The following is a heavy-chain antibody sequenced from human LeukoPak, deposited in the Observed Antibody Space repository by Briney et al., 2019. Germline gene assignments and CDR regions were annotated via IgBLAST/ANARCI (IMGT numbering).Heavy chain of an antibody. CDR3: AVLGSDFDY. Sequence: GRSLRLSCAASGFTFSSYGMHWVRQAPGKGLEWVAVISYDGSNKYYADSVKGRFTISRDNSKNTLYLQMNSLRAEDTAVYYCAVLGSDFDYWGQGTLVTVSS. J-gene: IGHJ4*02. CDR2: ISYDGSNK. V-gene: IGHV3-30*03. CDR1: GFTFSSYG. D-gene: IGHD7-27*01.